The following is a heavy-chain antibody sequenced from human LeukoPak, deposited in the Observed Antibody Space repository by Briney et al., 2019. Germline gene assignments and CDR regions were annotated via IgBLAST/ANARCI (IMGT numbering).Heavy chain of an antibody. Sequence: SETLSLTCTVSGGSTSSRNYYWGWIRQPPGKGLEWIGSLYYRGNTYYTPSLKSRVTISVDTFENQFSLQLSSVTAADTAVYYCARLSCGSCSWRGFYYHYYYMDVWGKGTTVTVSS. CDR3: ARLSCGSCSWRGFYYHYYYMDV. CDR1: GGSTSSRNYY. CDR2: LYYRGNT. D-gene: IGHD1-26*01. J-gene: IGHJ6*03. V-gene: IGHV4-39*01.